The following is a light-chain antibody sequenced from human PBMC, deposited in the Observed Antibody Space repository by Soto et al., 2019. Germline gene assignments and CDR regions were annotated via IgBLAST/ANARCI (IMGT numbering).Light chain of an antibody. CDR1: QGISNY. CDR3: QKYNSAPP. V-gene: IGKV1-27*01. CDR2: AAS. Sequence: DIQMTQSPSSLSASVGDRVTITCRASQGISNYLAWYQQKPGKVPKLLIYAASTLQSGVPSRFSGSGSGTDFTLTNSSLQPEDVATYYCQKYNSAPPFGGGTKVEIK. J-gene: IGKJ4*01.